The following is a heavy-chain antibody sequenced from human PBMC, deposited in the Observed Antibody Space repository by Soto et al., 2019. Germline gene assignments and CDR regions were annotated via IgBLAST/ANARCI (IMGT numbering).Heavy chain of an antibody. V-gene: IGHV1-18*04. CDR2: ISGHNGKT. CDR3: ARDRGYLHDSTGYVDH. CDR1: GYTFTTYG. Sequence: QVHLVQSASEAKKPGASVKLSCTAAGYTFTTYGFSWLRQAPGQGLEWMGWISGHNGKTKYAQSFQGRITMTTDTSTRTASMELRRLRSNDTAVYYWARDRGYLHDSTGYVDHWGQGDLVTVSS. J-gene: IGHJ4*02. D-gene: IGHD3-9*01.